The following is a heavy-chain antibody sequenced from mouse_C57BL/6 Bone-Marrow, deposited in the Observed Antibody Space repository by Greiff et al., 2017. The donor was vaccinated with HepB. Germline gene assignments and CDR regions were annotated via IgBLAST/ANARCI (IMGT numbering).Heavy chain of an antibody. CDR3: ARSRYSNYGLYYAMDY. V-gene: IGHV1-61*01. CDR2: IYPSDSET. J-gene: IGHJ4*01. D-gene: IGHD2-5*01. Sequence: QVHVKQPGAELVRPGSSVKLSCKASGYTFTSYWMDWVKQRPGQGLEWIGNIYPSDSETHYNQKFKDKATLTVDKSSSTAYMQLSSLTSEDSAVYYCARSRYSNYGLYYAMDYWGQGTSVTVSS. CDR1: GYTFTSYW.